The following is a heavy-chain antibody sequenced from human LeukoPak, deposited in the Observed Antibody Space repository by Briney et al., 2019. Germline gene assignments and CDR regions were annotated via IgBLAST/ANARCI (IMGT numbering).Heavy chain of an antibody. Sequence: GASVKVSCKASGYTFTGYYIHWVRQAPGQGLEWMGWISPNSGDRNYAQKFQGRVTMTRDTSINTAYMELSSLRSDDTAVYYCAKLGGGINWFDPWGQGTLVIVSS. CDR1: GYTFTGYY. D-gene: IGHD3-16*01. CDR3: AKLGGGINWFDP. CDR2: ISPNSGDR. J-gene: IGHJ5*02. V-gene: IGHV1-2*02.